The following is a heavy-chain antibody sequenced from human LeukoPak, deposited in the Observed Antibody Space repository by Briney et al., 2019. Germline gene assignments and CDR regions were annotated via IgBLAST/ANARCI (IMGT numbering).Heavy chain of an antibody. V-gene: IGHV1-18*01. J-gene: IGHJ5*01. D-gene: IGHD5-24*01. CDR3: ARGQSWFES. Sequence: ASVKVSCKASGDALTTYTITWLRQAPGQGLEWMGWISAYNGHTNYAQRFQGRVTMTTDTSTNTAYLELRSLRSDDTAVYCCARGQSWFESWGQGTLVTVSS. CDR2: ISAYNGHT. CDR1: GDALTTYT.